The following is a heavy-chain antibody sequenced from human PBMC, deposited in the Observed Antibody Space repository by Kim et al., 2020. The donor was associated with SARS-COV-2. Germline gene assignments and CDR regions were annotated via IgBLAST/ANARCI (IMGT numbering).Heavy chain of an antibody. V-gene: IGHV3-7*05. CDR2: MKEDGTDI. J-gene: IGHJ4*02. Sequence: GGSLRLSCATAGFNFSNFWMSWVRQAPGKGLEWVAGMKEDGTDIHYVGSVRGRFTIPRDNAKDLLYLQMDSLRAEDTAVYFCARDATRSSWIDFWGQGSLVTVSS. CDR1: GFNFSNFW. CDR3: ARDATRSSWIDF. D-gene: IGHD6-13*01.